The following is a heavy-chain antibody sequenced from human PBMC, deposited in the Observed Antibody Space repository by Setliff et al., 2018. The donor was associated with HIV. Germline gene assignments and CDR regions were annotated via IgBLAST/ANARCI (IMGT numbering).Heavy chain of an antibody. CDR3: AAKPMIREKPFDS. D-gene: IGHD3-10*01. CDR2: INHSGSV. J-gene: IGHJ5*01. Sequence: PSETLSLTCAVYGRAFTGYFWTWIRHFPGKGLEWIGEINHSGSVNYNPSLKSRVNISVDMSKNQVSLKVTSVNVADTATYFCAAKPMIREKPFDSWGQGTLVTVSS. CDR1: GRAFTGYF. V-gene: IGHV4-34*01.